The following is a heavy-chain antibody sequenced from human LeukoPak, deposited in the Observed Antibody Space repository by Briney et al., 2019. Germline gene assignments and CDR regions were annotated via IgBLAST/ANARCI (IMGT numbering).Heavy chain of an antibody. CDR3: ARDLEGYYFDY. CDR1: GGXISSYY. J-gene: IGHJ4*02. Sequence: SETLSLTCTVSGGXISSYYCSWIRQPPGKGLEWIGYIYYSGSTNYNPSLKSRVIISVDTSKNQFSLKLSSVTAADTAVYYCARDLEGYYFDYWGQGTLVTVSS. V-gene: IGHV4-59*12. CDR2: IYYSGST. D-gene: IGHD3-3*01.